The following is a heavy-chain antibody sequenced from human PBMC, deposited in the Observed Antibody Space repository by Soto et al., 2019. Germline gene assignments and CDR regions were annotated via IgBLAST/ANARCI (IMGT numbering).Heavy chain of an antibody. CDR3: ARELTIFGVVIADYYYYGMDV. J-gene: IGHJ6*02. CDR1: GYTFTGYY. Sequence: GASVKVSCKASGYTFTGYYMHWVRQAPGQGLEWMGWINPNSGGTNYAQKFQGRVTMTRDTSISTAYMELSRLRSDDTAVYYCARELTIFGVVIADYYYYGMDVWGQGTTVTVSS. D-gene: IGHD3-3*01. CDR2: INPNSGGT. V-gene: IGHV1-2*02.